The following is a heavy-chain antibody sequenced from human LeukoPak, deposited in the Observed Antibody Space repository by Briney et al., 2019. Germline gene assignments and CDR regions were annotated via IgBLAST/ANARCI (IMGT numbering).Heavy chain of an antibody. CDR3: ASTGDLSPVAGPFDY. Sequence: PGGSLRLSCAASGFTFSSYWMSWVRQAPGKGLEWVANIKQDGSEKYYVDSVKGLFTISRDNAKNSLYLQMNSLRAEDTAVYYCASTGDLSPVAGPFDYWGQGTLVTVSS. D-gene: IGHD6-19*01. CDR2: IKQDGSEK. V-gene: IGHV3-7*03. J-gene: IGHJ4*02. CDR1: GFTFSSYW.